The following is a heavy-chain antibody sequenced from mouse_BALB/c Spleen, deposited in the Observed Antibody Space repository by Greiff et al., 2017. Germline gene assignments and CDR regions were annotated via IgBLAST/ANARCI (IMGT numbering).Heavy chain of an antibody. J-gene: IGHJ4*01. V-gene: IGHV4-1*02. CDR3: ARRHYDGYYSSYAMDY. CDR1: GFDFSRYW. CDR2: INPDSSTI. Sequence: EVQLQESGGGLVQPGGSLKLSCAASGFDFSRYWMSWVRQAPGKGLEWIGEINPDSSTINYTPSLKDKFIISRDNAKNTLYLQMSKVRSEDTALYYCARRHYDGYYSSYAMDYWGQGTSVTVSS. D-gene: IGHD2-3*01.